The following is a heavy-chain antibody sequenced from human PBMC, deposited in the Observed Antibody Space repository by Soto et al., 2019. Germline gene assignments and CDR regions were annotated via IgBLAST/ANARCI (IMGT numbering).Heavy chain of an antibody. V-gene: IGHV2-5*02. CDR1: GFSLSTSGVG. J-gene: IGHJ4*02. D-gene: IGHD3-10*01. Sequence: QITLKESGPTLVKPTQTLTLTCTFSGFSLSTSGVGVGWIRQPPGKALEWLALIYWDDDKRYSPSLKSRLTIPKDTYKNQVVLTMTNMDPVDTATDYCKRARVWFGDQKRTFDYWGQGTLVSVSS. CDR3: KRARVWFGDQKRTFDY. CDR2: IYWDDDK.